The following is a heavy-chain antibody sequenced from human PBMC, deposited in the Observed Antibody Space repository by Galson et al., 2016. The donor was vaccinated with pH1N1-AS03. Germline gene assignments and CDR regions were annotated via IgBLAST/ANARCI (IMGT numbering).Heavy chain of an antibody. CDR1: GFTFTDYY. J-gene: IGHJ4*02. Sequence: SVKVSCKASGFTFTDYYIHWIRQVPGQGLEWMGRINSKSGATKYVQKFEGRATMTRDTSISTAFLELTSLHSDATAVYFCARGDSGATATIPNFDYWGQGTLVTVSS. V-gene: IGHV1-2*06. D-gene: IGHD5-24*01. CDR3: ARGDSGATATIPNFDY. CDR2: INSKSGAT.